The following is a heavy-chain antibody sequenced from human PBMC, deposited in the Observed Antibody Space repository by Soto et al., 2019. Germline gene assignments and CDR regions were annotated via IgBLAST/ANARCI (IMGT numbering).Heavy chain of an antibody. CDR2: LYSGGTT. J-gene: IGHJ3*02. V-gene: IGHV3-53*01. Sequence: GGSLRLSCAASGFSVSNNYMNWVRQAPGKGLEWVSALYSGGTTYYADSVGGRFTISRDNSKNTLYLQLKSLRAEDTAVYYCAREGQVGAFHIWGQGTKVTVSS. CDR1: GFSVSNNY. D-gene: IGHD2-2*01. CDR3: AREGQVGAFHI.